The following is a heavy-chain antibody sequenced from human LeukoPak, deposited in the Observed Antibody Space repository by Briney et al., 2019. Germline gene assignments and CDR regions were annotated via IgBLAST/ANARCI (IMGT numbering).Heavy chain of an antibody. Sequence: PGGSLRLSCAASGFTFDDYTMHWVRQAPGKGLEWVSGISWNSGSIGYADSVKGRFTISRDNAKNSLYLQMNSLRAEDMALYYCAKAGIGTDDAFDIWGQGTMVTVSS. CDR2: ISWNSGSI. J-gene: IGHJ3*02. CDR3: AKAGIGTDDAFDI. V-gene: IGHV3-9*03. CDR1: GFTFDDYT. D-gene: IGHD1-1*01.